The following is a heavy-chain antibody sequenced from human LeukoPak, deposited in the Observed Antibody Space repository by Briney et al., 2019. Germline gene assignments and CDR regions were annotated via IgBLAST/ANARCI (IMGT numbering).Heavy chain of an antibody. CDR2: IKQDGSEK. Sequence: PGGSLRLSCAASEFTFSSYWVNWVRQAPGKGLEWVANIKQDGSEKYYVDSVKGRFTISRDNAQNSLYLQMNSLRVEDTAIYYCARDHARDGYNFWGQGTLVSVSS. V-gene: IGHV3-7*01. CDR3: ARDHARDGYNF. D-gene: IGHD5-24*01. J-gene: IGHJ4*02. CDR1: EFTFSSYW.